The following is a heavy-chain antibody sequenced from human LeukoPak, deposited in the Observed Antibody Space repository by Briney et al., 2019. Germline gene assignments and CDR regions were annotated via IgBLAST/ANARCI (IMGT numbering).Heavy chain of an antibody. V-gene: IGHV1-69*13. CDR1: GGTFSSYA. J-gene: IGHJ4*02. Sequence: SVKVSCKASGGTFSSYAISWVRQAPGQGLEWMGGIIPIFGTANYAQKFQGRVTITADESTSTAYMELSSLRSEDTAVYYCARGLPIFGVVSDYWGQGTLVPVSS. CDR2: IIPIFGTA. CDR3: ARGLPIFGVVSDY. D-gene: IGHD3-3*01.